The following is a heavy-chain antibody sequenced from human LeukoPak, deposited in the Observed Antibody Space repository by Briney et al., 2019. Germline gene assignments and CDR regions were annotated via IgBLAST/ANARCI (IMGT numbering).Heavy chain of an antibody. J-gene: IGHJ6*03. V-gene: IGHV3-33*06. CDR3: AKGMTTGPRSVYHYMDV. Sequence: GGSLRLSCVASGFTFRRYGMHWVRQAPGKGLEWLSLLWYDGSNEYYADSVKGRFTISRDNSKNTLYLQMNSLRAEDTAVYYCAKGMTTGPRSVYHYMDVWGKGTTVTVSS. D-gene: IGHD4-17*01. CDR1: GFTFRRYG. CDR2: LWYDGSNE.